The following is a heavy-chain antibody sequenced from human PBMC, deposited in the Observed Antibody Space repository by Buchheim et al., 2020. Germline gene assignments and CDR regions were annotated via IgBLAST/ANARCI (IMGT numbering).Heavy chain of an antibody. CDR2: IRSKANSYAT. CDR3: ARQSLDTSMTKWFDT. V-gene: IGHV3-73*02. J-gene: IGHJ5*02. D-gene: IGHD5-18*01. CDR1: GFTFSGSA. Sequence: EVQLVESGGGLVQPGGSLKLSCAASGFTFSGSAIHWVRQASGKGLEWIGRIRSKANSYATAYTASMKGRFTISRADSKNTAYLQVNSLRTEDTAVYYCARQSLDTSMTKWFDTWGQGTL.